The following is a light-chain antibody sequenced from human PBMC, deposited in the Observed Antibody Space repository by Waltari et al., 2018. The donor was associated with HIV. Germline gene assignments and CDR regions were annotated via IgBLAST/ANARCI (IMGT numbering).Light chain of an antibody. Sequence: EIVMTQPPATPSVSPGERAPLSCRASQSVSGNLAWYQQKPGPAPRLLIYGASTRATGIPARFSGSGSGTEFTLSISSLQSEDFAVYYCQQYNVWPPWTFGQGTEVEIK. CDR2: GAS. CDR3: QQYNVWPPWT. V-gene: IGKV3-15*01. J-gene: IGKJ1*01. CDR1: QSVSGN.